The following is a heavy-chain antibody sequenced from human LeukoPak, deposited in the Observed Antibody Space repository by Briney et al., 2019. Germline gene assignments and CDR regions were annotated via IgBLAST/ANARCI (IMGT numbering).Heavy chain of an antibody. CDR3: ARVFYDSSGYYYVGYYYYMDV. Sequence: GGSLRLSCAASGFTFSTYWMSWVRQAPGKGLEWVANIKQDGSEKYYVDSVKGRFTISRDNAKNSLYLQMNSLRAEDTAVYYCARVFYDSSGYYYVGYYYYMDVWGKGTTVTVSS. V-gene: IGHV3-7*01. CDR1: GFTFSTYW. CDR2: IKQDGSEK. D-gene: IGHD3-22*01. J-gene: IGHJ6*03.